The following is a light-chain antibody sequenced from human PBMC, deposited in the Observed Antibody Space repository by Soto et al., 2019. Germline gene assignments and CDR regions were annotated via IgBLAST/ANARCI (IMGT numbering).Light chain of an antibody. CDR2: TND. Sequence: QSVLTQPPSASGTPGQRVTISCSGSSSNIGSNTVNWYQQLPGTAPKLLIYTNDQRPSGVADRFSGSKSGTSASLAISGLQSEDGADYYCAAWDDSLNGRVFGGGTKLTVL. J-gene: IGLJ2*01. CDR1: SSNIGSNT. V-gene: IGLV1-44*01. CDR3: AAWDDSLNGRV.